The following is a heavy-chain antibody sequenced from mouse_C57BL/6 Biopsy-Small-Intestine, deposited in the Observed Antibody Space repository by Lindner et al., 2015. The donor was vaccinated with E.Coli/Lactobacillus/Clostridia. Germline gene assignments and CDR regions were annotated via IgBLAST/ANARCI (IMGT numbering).Heavy chain of an antibody. CDR1: GFTFSDYG. CDR3: ARRGRDYYAMDY. V-gene: IGHV5-17*01. CDR2: ISSGSSTI. Sequence: VQLQESWGGLVKPGGSLKLSCAASGFTFSDYGMHWVRQAPEKGLEWVAYISSGSSTIYYADTVKGRFTISRDNAKNTLFLQMTSLRSEDTAIYYCARRGRDYYAMDYWGQGTSVTVSS. J-gene: IGHJ4*01.